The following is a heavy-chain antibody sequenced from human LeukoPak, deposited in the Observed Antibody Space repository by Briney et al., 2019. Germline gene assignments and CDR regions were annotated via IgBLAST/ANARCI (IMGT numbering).Heavy chain of an antibody. J-gene: IGHJ4*02. Sequence: GGSLRLSCVASGFTFSYYGMHWVRQAPGKGLEWVTFIRSDGSNQYYIDSVKGRFTISRDSSKNTLFLQMNSLRLEDTAVYYCARDFEWSFDYWGQGNLVTVSS. V-gene: IGHV3-30*02. D-gene: IGHD3-3*01. CDR3: ARDFEWSFDY. CDR1: GFTFSYYG. CDR2: IRSDGSNQ.